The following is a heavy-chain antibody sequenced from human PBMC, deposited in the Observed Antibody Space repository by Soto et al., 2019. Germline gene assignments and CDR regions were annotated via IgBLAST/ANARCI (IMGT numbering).Heavy chain of an antibody. CDR2: ISGSGGST. CDR1: GFTFSSYA. J-gene: IGHJ3*02. V-gene: IGHV3-23*01. Sequence: EVQLLESGGGLVQPGGSLRLSCAASGFTFSSYAMSWVRQAPGKGLEWVSAISGSGGSTYYADSVKGRFTISRDNSKNTLYLQKNSLRAEDTAVYYCAKDRRRGYSYGYDAFDIWGQGTMVTVSS. CDR3: AKDRRRGYSYGYDAFDI. D-gene: IGHD5-18*01.